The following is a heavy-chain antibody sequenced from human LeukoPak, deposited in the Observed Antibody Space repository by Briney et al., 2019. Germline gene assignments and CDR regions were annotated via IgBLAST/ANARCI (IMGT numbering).Heavy chain of an antibody. J-gene: IGHJ4*02. V-gene: IGHV3-48*01. D-gene: IGHD4-17*01. Sequence: PGGSLRLSCAASGFTFTAYSMNWVRQAPGKGLEWISYISSSSNVIYYADSVEGRFTISRDNSKNTLYLQMNSLRAEDTAVYYCATTRYGDYRRFDYWGQGTLVTVSS. CDR1: GFTFTAYS. CDR3: ATTRYGDYRRFDY. CDR2: ISSSSNVI.